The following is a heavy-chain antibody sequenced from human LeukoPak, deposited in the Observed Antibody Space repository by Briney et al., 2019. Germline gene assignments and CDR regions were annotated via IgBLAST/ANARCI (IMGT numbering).Heavy chain of an antibody. J-gene: IGHJ4*02. CDR3: ARGFGVVITPNHYFDY. CDR1: GYTFTSYD. CDR2: MNPNSGNT. Sequence: ASVKVSCKASGYTFTSYDINWVRQATGQGLEWMGWMNPNSGNTGYAQKFQGRVTMTRDTSTSTVYMELSSLRSEDTAVYYCARGFGVVITPNHYFDYWGQGTLVTVSS. V-gene: IGHV1-8*01. D-gene: IGHD3-3*01.